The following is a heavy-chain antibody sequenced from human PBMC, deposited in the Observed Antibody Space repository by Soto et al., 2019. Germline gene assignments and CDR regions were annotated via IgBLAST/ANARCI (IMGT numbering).Heavy chain of an antibody. CDR3: ARDPRSRRVPIAVAGPYYFDY. CDR2: INPSGGST. CDR1: GYTFTSYY. J-gene: IGHJ4*02. Sequence: GASVKVSCKASGYTFTSYYMHWVRQAPGQGLEWMGIINPSGGSTSYAQKFQGRVTMTRDTSTSTVYMELSSLRSEDTAVYYCARDPRSRRVPIAVAGPYYFDYWGQGTLVTVSS. D-gene: IGHD6-19*01. V-gene: IGHV1-46*03.